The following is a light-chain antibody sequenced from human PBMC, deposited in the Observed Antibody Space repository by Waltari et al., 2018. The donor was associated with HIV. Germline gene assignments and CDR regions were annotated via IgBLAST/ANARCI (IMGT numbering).Light chain of an antibody. Sequence: QSALTQPRSVSGSPGQSVTISCTETRSDVGGYNYVSWYQQHPGKAPKVMIYDVSKRPSGVPDRFSGSKSGNTASLTISGLQAEDEADYYCAAWDDRLSGSWVFGGGTKLTVL. CDR1: RSDVGGYNY. CDR2: DVS. V-gene: IGLV2-11*01. CDR3: AAWDDRLSGSWV. J-gene: IGLJ3*02.